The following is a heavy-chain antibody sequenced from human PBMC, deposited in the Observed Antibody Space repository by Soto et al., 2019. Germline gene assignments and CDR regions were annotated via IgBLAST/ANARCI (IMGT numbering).Heavy chain of an antibody. Sequence: TSETLSLTCTVSGGSISSTLYYWCWIRQSPGKGLEWIGSIYYSGSTYYNPSLKSRVTISVDTSKNQFSLKLSSVTAADTAVYYGASPKIALHNWFDPWGQGTLVTVYS. CDR2: IYYSGST. V-gene: IGHV4-39*01. CDR3: ASPKIALHNWFDP. D-gene: IGHD3-3*02. CDR1: GGSISSTLYY. J-gene: IGHJ5*02.